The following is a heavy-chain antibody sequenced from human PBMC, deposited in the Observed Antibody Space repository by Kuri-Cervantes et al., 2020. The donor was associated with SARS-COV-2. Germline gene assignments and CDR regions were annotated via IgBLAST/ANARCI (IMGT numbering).Heavy chain of an antibody. CDR2: IYYSGST. V-gene: IGHV4-39*07. Sequence: GSLRLSCTVSGVSISSSSYYWGWIRQPPGKGLEWIGSIYYSGSTNYNPSLKSRVTISVDRSKNQFSLKLSSVTAADTAVYYCARSRGSGSYYHYYGMDVWGQGTTVTVSS. D-gene: IGHD3-10*01. J-gene: IGHJ6*02. CDR3: ARSRGSGSYYHYYGMDV. CDR1: GVSISSSSYY.